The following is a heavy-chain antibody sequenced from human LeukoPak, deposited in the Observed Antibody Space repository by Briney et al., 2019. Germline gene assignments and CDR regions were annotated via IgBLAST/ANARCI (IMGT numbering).Heavy chain of an antibody. Sequence: GGSLRLSCAASGFTFDDYAMHWVRPAQGKGLEWVSGISWNSGSIGYADSVKGRFTISRDNAKNSLYLQMNSLRAEDTALYYCAKAATVTPWYYYGMDVWGQGTTATVSS. CDR2: ISWNSGSI. D-gene: IGHD4-17*01. V-gene: IGHV3-9*01. J-gene: IGHJ6*02. CDR1: GFTFDDYA. CDR3: AKAATVTPWYYYGMDV.